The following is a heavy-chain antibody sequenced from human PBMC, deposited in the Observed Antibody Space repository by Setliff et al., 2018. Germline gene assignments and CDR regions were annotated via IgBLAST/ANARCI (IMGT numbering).Heavy chain of an antibody. J-gene: IGHJ3*02. CDR3: TSSSSPRGGAFDI. CDR2: INTNTGNP. D-gene: IGHD6-6*01. Sequence: ASVKVSCKASGYTFTTYGISWVRRAPGQGLEWMGWINTNTGNPTYAQGFTGRFVFSLDTSVSTAYLQISSLKAEDTAVYYCTSSSSPRGGAFDIWGQGTMVTVSS. CDR1: GYTFTTYG. V-gene: IGHV7-4-1*02.